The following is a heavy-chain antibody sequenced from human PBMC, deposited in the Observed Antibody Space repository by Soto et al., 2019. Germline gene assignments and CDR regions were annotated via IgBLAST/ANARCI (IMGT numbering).Heavy chain of an antibody. CDR2: ISAGGNLI. CDR1: GFIFSNHA. D-gene: IGHD6-13*01. J-gene: IGHJ4*02. V-gene: IGHV3-23*01. CDR3: AKRQGIGAAAKNFDF. Sequence: VGSLRLSCAASGFIFSNHATSWVRQVPGKGLEWVSGISAGGNLIYYADSVRGRFTMSRDNSKNMLYLQMNSLRAEDTAVYFCAKRQGIGAAAKNFDFWGQGARVTVSS.